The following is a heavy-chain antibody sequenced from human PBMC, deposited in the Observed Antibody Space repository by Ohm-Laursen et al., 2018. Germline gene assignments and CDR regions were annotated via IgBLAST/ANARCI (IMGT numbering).Heavy chain of an antibody. Sequence: SLRLSCTASGFTFPNYAIHWVRQAPGKGLEWVSGVSWNSDTTGYAVSVKGRFTITRDNAKNSVYLQMNSLRPEDTALYYCAKARSPGSYFLPFDVWGQGAMVTASS. CDR1: GFTFPNYA. CDR3: AKARSPGSYFLPFDV. V-gene: IGHV3-9*01. J-gene: IGHJ3*01. CDR2: VSWNSDTT. D-gene: IGHD1-26*01.